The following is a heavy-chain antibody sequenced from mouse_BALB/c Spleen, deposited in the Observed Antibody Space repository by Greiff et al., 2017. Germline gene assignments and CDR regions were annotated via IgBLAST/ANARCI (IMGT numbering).Heavy chain of an antibody. CDR3: VGWGLPDYYAMDY. Sequence: VKLVESGAELVRPGVSVKISCKGSGYTFTDYAMHWVKQSHAKSLEWIGVISTYYGDASYNQKFKGKATMTVDKSSSTAYMELRSLTSEDSAVYYCVGWGLPDYYAMDYWGQGTSVTVSS. CDR2: ISTYYGDA. CDR1: GYTFTDYA. J-gene: IGHJ4*01. D-gene: IGHD2-2*01. V-gene: IGHV1S137*01.